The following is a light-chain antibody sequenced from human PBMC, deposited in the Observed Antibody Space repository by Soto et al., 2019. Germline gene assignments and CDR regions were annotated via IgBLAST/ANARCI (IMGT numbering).Light chain of an antibody. CDR1: QSVGSSY. CDR3: HQYGTSPYT. V-gene: IGKV3-20*01. J-gene: IGKJ2*01. CDR2: GAS. Sequence: EIVLTQSPGTLSLSPGERATLSCRASQSVGSSYLAWYQQRPGQAPRLLIYGASSRATGIPARFSGSGSGTDFTLTISRLEPEDFAVYYCHQYGTSPYTFGQWTKLEIK.